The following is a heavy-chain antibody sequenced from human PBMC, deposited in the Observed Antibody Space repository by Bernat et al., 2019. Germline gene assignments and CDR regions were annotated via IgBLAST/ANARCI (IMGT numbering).Heavy chain of an antibody. CDR2: ISYGGSNK. V-gene: IGHV3-30-3*01. J-gene: IGHJ3*02. D-gene: IGHD3-22*01. CDR3: ARSAPWLLRAFDI. CDR1: GFTFSSYA. Sequence: QVQLVESGGGVVQPGRSLRLSCAASGFTFSSYAMHWVRQAPGKGLEWVAVISYGGSNKYYADSVMGRFTISRDNSKNTLYLQMNSLRAEDTAVYYCARSAPWLLRAFDIWGQGTMVTVSS.